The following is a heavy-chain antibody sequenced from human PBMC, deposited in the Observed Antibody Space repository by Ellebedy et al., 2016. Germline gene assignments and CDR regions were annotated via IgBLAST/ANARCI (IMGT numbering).Heavy chain of an antibody. Sequence: SETLSLTCTVSGGSISSTNYYWGWIRQPPEKGLEWLGSINYSGNTFYNPSPKSRVTISIDTSKNQFSLKLSSVTAADTAVYYCARGGYFDYWGQGTLVTVSS. D-gene: IGHD3-22*01. CDR3: ARGGYFDY. CDR2: INYSGNT. J-gene: IGHJ4*02. CDR1: GGSISSTNYY. V-gene: IGHV4-39*07.